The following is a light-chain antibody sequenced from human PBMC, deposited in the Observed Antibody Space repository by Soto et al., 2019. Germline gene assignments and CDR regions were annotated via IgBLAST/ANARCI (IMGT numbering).Light chain of an antibody. CDR3: QQYSGSLWT. Sequence: EIVLTQSPGTLSLSPGESASLSCRASQIISSSYLAWYQHKPGQAPRLLIYGASSRATGIPDRFSGSGSGTDFTLTISRLEPEDFAVYYCQQYSGSLWTFGQGTMVDIK. CDR1: QIISSSY. V-gene: IGKV3-20*01. J-gene: IGKJ1*01. CDR2: GAS.